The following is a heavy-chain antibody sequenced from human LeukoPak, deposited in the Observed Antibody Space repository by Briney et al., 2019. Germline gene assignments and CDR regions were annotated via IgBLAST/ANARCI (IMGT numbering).Heavy chain of an antibody. J-gene: IGHJ6*03. V-gene: IGHV1-8*03. CDR3: ARRGDCSSTSCRNLYYYYYYMDV. D-gene: IGHD2-2*01. CDR2: MNPNSGNT. CDR1: GYTFTGYY. Sequence: ASVKVSCKASGYTFTGYYMHWVRQAPGQGLEWMGWMNPNSGNTGYAQKFQGRVTITRNTSISTAYTELSSLRSEDTAVYYCARRGDCSSTSCRNLYYYYYYMDVWGKGTTVTVSS.